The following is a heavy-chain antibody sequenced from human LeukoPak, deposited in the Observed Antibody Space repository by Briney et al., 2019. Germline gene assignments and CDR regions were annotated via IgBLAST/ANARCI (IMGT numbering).Heavy chain of an antibody. V-gene: IGHV4-39*07. CDR2: IYYSGST. CDR1: GGSISSSGYY. D-gene: IGHD6-19*01. J-gene: IGHJ6*02. CDR3: WRYRGRYSSGWYFGAGDDYYYGMDV. Sequence: SETLSLTCTVSGGSISSSGYYWGWIRQPPGKGLEWSGSIYYSGSTYYNPSLKSRVTISVDTSKNQFSLKLSSVTAADTAVYYCWRYRGRYSSGWYFGAGDDYYYGMDVWGQGTTVTVSS.